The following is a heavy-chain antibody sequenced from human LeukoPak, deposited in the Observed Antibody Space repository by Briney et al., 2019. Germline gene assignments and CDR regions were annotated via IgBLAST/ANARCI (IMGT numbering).Heavy chain of an antibody. Sequence: SETLSLTCAVYGGSFSGYYWSWIRQPPGKGLEWIGEINHSGSTNYNPSLKSRVTISVDTSKNQFSLKLSSVTAADTAVYYCARAFTGSGYYYDVFDIWGQGTMVTVSS. CDR1: GGSFSGYY. CDR3: ARAFTGSGYYYDVFDI. CDR2: INHSGST. D-gene: IGHD3-22*01. V-gene: IGHV4-34*01. J-gene: IGHJ3*02.